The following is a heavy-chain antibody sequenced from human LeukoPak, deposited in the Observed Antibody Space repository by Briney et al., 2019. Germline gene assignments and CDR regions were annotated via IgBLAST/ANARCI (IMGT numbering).Heavy chain of an antibody. J-gene: IGHJ5*02. CDR2: IYYSGST. CDR3: ARRISGWFDP. D-gene: IGHD3-3*02. CDR1: GSSISSYY. Sequence: SETLSLTCTVSGSSISSYYWSWIRQPPGKGLEWIGYIYYSGSTNYNPSLKSRVTISVDTSKNQFSLKLSSVTAADTAVYYCARRISGWFDPWGQGTLVTVSS. V-gene: IGHV4-59*08.